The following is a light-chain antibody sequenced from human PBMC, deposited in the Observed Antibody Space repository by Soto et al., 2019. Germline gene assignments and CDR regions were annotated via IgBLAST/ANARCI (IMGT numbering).Light chain of an antibody. CDR3: QQYNSSPRT. CDR1: QSVSSD. Sequence: EILLTQSPATLSVSPGDIATLFFRASQSVSSDLAWYQHKPGQAPRLLIYDASTWDLGAPSRFGGSGSGTEFTLTISSLQPEDFAIYYCQQYNSSPRTFGQGTKVDIK. CDR2: DAS. V-gene: IGKV3-15*01. J-gene: IGKJ1*01.